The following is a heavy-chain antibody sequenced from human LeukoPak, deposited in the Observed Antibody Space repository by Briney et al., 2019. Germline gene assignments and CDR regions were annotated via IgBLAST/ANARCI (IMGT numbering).Heavy chain of an antibody. J-gene: IGHJ4*02. CDR2: ISGSGGST. Sequence: GGSLRLSCAASGFTFSSYWMTWVRQAPGKGLEWVSAISGSGGSTYYADSLKGRFTISRDNSKNTLYLQMNSLRAEDTAVYYCAKGLQPYDILTGYYKGGYYFDYWGQGTLVTVSS. CDR1: GFTFSSYW. V-gene: IGHV3-23*01. D-gene: IGHD3-9*01. CDR3: AKGLQPYDILTGYYKGGYYFDY.